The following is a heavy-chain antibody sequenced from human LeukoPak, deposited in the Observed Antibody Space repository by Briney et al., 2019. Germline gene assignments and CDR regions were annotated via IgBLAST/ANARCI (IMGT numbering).Heavy chain of an antibody. D-gene: IGHD5-12*01. CDR2: IRSGDVT. J-gene: IGHJ3*02. CDR1: GFAVSSNF. V-gene: IGHV3-53*01. Sequence: PGGSLRLSCAASGFAVSSNFMHWVRQAPGKGLEWVSDIRSGDVTHYADSVKGRFTISRDSSKNTLYLQMESLRAEDTAVYYCAREEYGGAYDDGFDIWGQGTVVTVSS. CDR3: AREEYGGAYDDGFDI.